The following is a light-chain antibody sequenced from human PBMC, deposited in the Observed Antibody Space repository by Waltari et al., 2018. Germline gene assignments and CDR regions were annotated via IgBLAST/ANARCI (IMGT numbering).Light chain of an antibody. CDR1: SSDVGGYNY. CDR3: CSYAGSYLWV. Sequence: QSALTHPRSVSASPGQPVTISSTGTSSDVGGYNYVSWYQQHPGKAPKLMIYDVSTRPSGVPDRFSGSKSGNTASLTISGLQAEDEADYYCCSYAGSYLWVFGGGTKLTVL. V-gene: IGLV2-11*01. J-gene: IGLJ3*02. CDR2: DVS.